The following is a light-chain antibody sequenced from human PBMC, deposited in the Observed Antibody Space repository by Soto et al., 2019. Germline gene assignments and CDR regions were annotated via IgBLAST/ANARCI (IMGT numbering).Light chain of an antibody. Sequence: EVVLTQSPATLSLSPGETATLSCRASRNIDIYVAWYQQRPGQAPRLLLYDAFQRAAGIPARFSGSGSGTDFTLTITSLEPEDFAVYYCQQRNNWPLTFGGGTKVEIK. J-gene: IGKJ4*01. CDR1: RNIDIY. CDR3: QQRNNWPLT. V-gene: IGKV3-11*01. CDR2: DAF.